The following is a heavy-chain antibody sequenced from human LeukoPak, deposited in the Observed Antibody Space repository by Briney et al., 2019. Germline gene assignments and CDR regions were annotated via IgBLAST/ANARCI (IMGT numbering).Heavy chain of an antibody. CDR1: EFSVGSNY. V-gene: IGHV3-23*01. Sequence: GGSLRLSCAASEFSVGSNYMTWVRQAPGKGMEWVSYVSATGYTTSYADSVKGRFTISRDNAKNTVFLQMNSLGAEDTAVYYCAKGAVGKSESSGYPPHFDYWGQGTLVTVSS. CDR3: AKGAVGKSESSGYPPHFDY. CDR2: VSATGYTT. J-gene: IGHJ4*02. D-gene: IGHD3-22*01.